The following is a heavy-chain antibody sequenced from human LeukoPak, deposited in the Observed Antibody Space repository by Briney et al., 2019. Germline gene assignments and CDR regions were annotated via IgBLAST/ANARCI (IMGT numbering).Heavy chain of an antibody. CDR2: IYYSGST. J-gene: IGHJ4*02. Sequence: PSETLSLTCTVSGGSISSGGYYWSWIRRHPGKGLEWIGYIYYSGSTYYNPSLKSRVTISVDTSKNQFSLKLSSVTAADTAVYYCAFLGSSGYYRDYWGQGTLVTVSS. CDR3: AFLGSSGYYRDY. V-gene: IGHV4-31*03. CDR1: GGSISSGGYY. D-gene: IGHD3-22*01.